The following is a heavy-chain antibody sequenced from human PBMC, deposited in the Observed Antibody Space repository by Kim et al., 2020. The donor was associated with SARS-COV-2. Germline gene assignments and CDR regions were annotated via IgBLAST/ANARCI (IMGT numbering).Heavy chain of an antibody. J-gene: IGHJ6*02. Sequence: VKRSFTISRDDSKNTVYLQMNSLKTEDTAVYYCTTVGSSWYINYYGMDVWGQGTTVTVSS. V-gene: IGHV3-15*01. CDR3: TTVGSSWYINYYGMDV. D-gene: IGHD6-13*01.